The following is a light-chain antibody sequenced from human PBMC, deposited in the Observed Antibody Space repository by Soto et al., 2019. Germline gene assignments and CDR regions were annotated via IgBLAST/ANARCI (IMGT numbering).Light chain of an antibody. V-gene: IGKV1-5*03. CDR1: QSISSW. Sequence: DIPMTKSPSTLSASVGDRVTITCRASQSISSWLAWYQQKPGKAPKLVIYNASSIESGVPSRFSGSGSGTEFTLTMSSLQGDDFATYYYQQYNSYATFGPGTKGEGK. J-gene: IGKJ1*01. CDR3: QQYNSYAT. CDR2: NAS.